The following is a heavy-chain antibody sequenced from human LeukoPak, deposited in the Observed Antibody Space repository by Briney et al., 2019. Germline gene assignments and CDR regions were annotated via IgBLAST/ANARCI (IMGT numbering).Heavy chain of an antibody. Sequence: SETLSLTCAVYGGSFSGYYWSWIRQPPGKGLEWIGEINHSGSTNYNPSLKSRVTISVDTSKNQFSLKLSSVTAADTAVYYCARAGGEWELLSYWGQGTLVTVSS. CDR3: ARAGGEWELLSY. CDR1: GGSFSGYY. V-gene: IGHV4-34*01. CDR2: INHSGST. J-gene: IGHJ4*02. D-gene: IGHD1-26*01.